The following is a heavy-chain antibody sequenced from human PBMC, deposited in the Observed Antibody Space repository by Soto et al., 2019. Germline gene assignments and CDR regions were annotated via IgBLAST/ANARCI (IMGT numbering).Heavy chain of an antibody. J-gene: IGHJ4*02. CDR3: ASPTNAFYSLFFDY. Sequence: GGSLRLSCAASGFTFSSYDMSWVRQAPGKGLEWVSALSGSGGSTYYSDSVKGRFTISRDNSKNTLYLQMNSLRAEDTAVYYCASPTNAFYSLFFDYWGQGTLVTVSS. D-gene: IGHD2-8*01. V-gene: IGHV3-23*01. CDR2: LSGSGGST. CDR1: GFTFSSYD.